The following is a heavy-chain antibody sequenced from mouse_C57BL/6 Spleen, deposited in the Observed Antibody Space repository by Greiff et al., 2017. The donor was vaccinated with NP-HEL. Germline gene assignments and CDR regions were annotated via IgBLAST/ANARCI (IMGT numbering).Heavy chain of an antibody. CDR2: ISSGSSTI. CDR3: ARTYYDYYYAMDY. V-gene: IGHV5-17*01. D-gene: IGHD2-4*01. J-gene: IGHJ4*01. CDR1: GFTFSDYG. Sequence: DVMLVESGGGLVKPGGSLKLSCAASGFTFSDYGMHWVRQAPEKGLEWVAYISSGSSTIYYADTVKGRFTIARDNAKNTLFLQMTSLRSEDTAMYYCARTYYDYYYAMDYWGQGTSVTVSS.